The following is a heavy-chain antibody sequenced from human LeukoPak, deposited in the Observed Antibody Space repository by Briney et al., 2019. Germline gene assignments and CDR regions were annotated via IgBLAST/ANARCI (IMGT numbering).Heavy chain of an antibody. V-gene: IGHV4-30-4*07. Sequence: PSETLSLTCAVSGGSISSGGYSWSWIRQPPGKGLEWIGYIYYSGSTYYNPSLKSRVTISVDTSKNQFSLKLSSVTAADTAVYYCARVEDYGDHDAAFDIWGQGTMVTVSS. D-gene: IGHD4-17*01. CDR3: ARVEDYGDHDAAFDI. CDR2: IYYSGST. CDR1: GGSISSGGYS. J-gene: IGHJ3*02.